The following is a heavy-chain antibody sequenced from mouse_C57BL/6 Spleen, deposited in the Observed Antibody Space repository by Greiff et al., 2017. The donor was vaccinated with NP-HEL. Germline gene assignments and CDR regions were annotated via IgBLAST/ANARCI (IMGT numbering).Heavy chain of an antibody. V-gene: IGHV1-64*01. Sequence: QVQLQQPGAELVKPGASVKLSCKASGYTFTSYWMHWVKQRPGQGLEWIGMIHPNSGSTNYNEKFKSKATLTVDKSSSTAYMQLSSLTSEDSAVYYCARRGQLRESYAMDYWGQGTSVTVSA. CDR1: GYTFTSYW. CDR3: ARRGQLRESYAMDY. CDR2: IHPNSGST. J-gene: IGHJ4*01. D-gene: IGHD3-2*02.